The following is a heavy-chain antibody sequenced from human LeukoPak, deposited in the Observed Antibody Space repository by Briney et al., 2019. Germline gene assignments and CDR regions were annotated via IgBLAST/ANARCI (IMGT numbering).Heavy chain of an antibody. Sequence: SETLSLTCAVYGGSFSGYYWSWIRQPPGKGLEWIGEINHSGSTNYNPSLKSRVTISVDTSKNQFSLKLSSVTAADTAVYYCASRSSGGYYGSGSRNYYMDVWGKGTTVTVSS. CDR3: ASRSSGGYYGSGSRNYYMDV. D-gene: IGHD3-10*01. CDR2: INHSGST. V-gene: IGHV4-34*01. J-gene: IGHJ6*03. CDR1: GGSFSGYY.